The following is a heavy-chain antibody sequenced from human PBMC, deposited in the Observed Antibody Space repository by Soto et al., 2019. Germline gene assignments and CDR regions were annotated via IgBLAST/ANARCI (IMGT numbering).Heavy chain of an antibody. Sequence: SETLSLTCTVSGGSISSGDYYWSWIRQPPGKGLEWIGYIYYSGSTYYNPSLKSRVTISVDTSKNQFSLKLSSVTAADTAVYYCARATTQYGTSGYDYWGQETLLTVSS. CDR1: GGSISSGDYY. CDR3: ARATTQYGTSGYDY. V-gene: IGHV4-30-4*01. J-gene: IGHJ4*02. CDR2: IYYSGST. D-gene: IGHD6-13*01.